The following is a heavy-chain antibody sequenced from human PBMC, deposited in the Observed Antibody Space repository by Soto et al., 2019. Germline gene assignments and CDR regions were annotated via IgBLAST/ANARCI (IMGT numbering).Heavy chain of an antibody. CDR1: GFTFSSYA. D-gene: IGHD3-16*02. V-gene: IGHV3-23*01. Sequence: GGSLRLSCAASGFTFSSYAMSWVRQAPGKGLEWVSAISGSGGSTYYADSVKGRFTISRDNSKNTLYLQMNSLRAEDTAVYYCAKDRHYDYVWGSYRSSAFDYWGQGTLVTVSS. CDR2: ISGSGGST. CDR3: AKDRHYDYVWGSYRSSAFDY. J-gene: IGHJ4*02.